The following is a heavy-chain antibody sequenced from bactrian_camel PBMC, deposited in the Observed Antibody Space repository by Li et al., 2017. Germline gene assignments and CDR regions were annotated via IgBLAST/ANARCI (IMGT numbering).Heavy chain of an antibody. Sequence: QLVESGGGSVQAGGSLKLSCVASETIRTFFVGWFRQAPGKEREAIAIMNSIGSETYADSVTGRVTISKDNAKNTLYLQSNSLKIEDTAMYYCAKGGPRYYSDYDLYEYNYWGQGTQVTVS. V-gene: IGHV3S53*01. J-gene: IGHJ4*01. CDR2: MNSIGSE. CDR3: AKGGPRYYSDYDLYEYNY. CDR1: ETIRTFF. D-gene: IGHD4*01.